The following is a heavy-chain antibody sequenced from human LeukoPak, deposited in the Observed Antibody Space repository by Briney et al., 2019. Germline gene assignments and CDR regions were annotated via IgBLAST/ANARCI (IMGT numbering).Heavy chain of an antibody. Sequence: PGGSLRLSCAASGFTFSSYSMNWVRQAPGKGLEWVSYISSSSSTIYYADSVKGRFTISRDNAKNSLYLQMNSLRDEDTAVYYCARDQYVWGSYRHAFDIWGQGTMVTVSS. V-gene: IGHV3-48*02. CDR1: GFTFSSYS. J-gene: IGHJ3*02. CDR2: ISSSSSTI. CDR3: ARDQYVWGSYRHAFDI. D-gene: IGHD3-16*02.